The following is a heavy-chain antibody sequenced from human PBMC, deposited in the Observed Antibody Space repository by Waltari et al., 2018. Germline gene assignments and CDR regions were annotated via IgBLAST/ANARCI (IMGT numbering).Heavy chain of an antibody. CDR2: IIPIFGTA. CDR3: ARSGSITMVRGVNWFDP. D-gene: IGHD3-10*01. J-gene: IGHJ5*02. CDR1: GGTFTCHA. V-gene: IGHV1-69*01. Sequence: QVQLVQSVAEVQKPVPAVKVSCKSSGGTFTCHAICWVQAAPGKGLEWMGGIIPIFGTANYAQKFQGRVTITADESTSTAYMELSSLRSEDTAVYYCARSGSITMVRGVNWFDPWGQGTLVTVSS.